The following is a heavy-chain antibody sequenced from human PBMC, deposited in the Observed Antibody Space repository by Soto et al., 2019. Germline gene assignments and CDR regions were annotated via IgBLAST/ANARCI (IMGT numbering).Heavy chain of an antibody. CDR3: ARDKSLAARVDWFDP. Sequence: EVQLVESGGGLVEPGGSLRLSCAASGFTFSSYSMNWVRQAPGKGLEWVSSISSSSSYIYYADSVKGRFTISRDNAKNSLYLQMNSLRAEDTAVYYCARDKSLAARVDWFDPWGQGTLVTVSS. CDR1: GFTFSSYS. J-gene: IGHJ5*02. V-gene: IGHV3-21*01. D-gene: IGHD6-6*01. CDR2: ISSSSSYI.